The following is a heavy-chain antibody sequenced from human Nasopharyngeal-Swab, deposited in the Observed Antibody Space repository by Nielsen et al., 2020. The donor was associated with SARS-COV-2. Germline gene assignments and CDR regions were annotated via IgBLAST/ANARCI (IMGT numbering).Heavy chain of an antibody. Sequence: WIRQPPGKGLEWIGEINHSGSTNYNPSLKSRVTISVDTSKNQFSLKLSSVTAADTAVYYCARPYRYCSGGSRHSGGAFDIWGQGTMVTVSS. J-gene: IGHJ3*02. CDR3: ARPYRYCSGGSRHSGGAFDI. D-gene: IGHD2-15*01. V-gene: IGHV4-34*01. CDR2: INHSGST.